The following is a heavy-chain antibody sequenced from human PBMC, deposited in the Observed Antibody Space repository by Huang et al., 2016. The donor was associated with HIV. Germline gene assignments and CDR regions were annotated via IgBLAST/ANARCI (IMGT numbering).Heavy chain of an antibody. Sequence: QVQLVQSGGEVKRPGSSVNVSCKASGDNFNTYPIAWVRQAPGQGPEWMGGIIPLFQEKYYAQKFQDRVTFTTDGSRTKVYMEWTNLRSEDTDVYYCATPHHFDSSGYYWFFDLWGRGTLVTVSS. CDR1: GDNFNTYP. D-gene: IGHD3-22*01. CDR2: IIPLFQEK. J-gene: IGHJ2*01. CDR3: ATPHHFDSSGYYWFFDL. V-gene: IGHV1-69*05.